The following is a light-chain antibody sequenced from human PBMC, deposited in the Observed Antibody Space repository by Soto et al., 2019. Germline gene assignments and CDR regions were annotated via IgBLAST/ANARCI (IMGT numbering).Light chain of an antibody. CDR2: GTS. CDR1: QSVNNDY. J-gene: IGKJ2*01. CDR3: QQYGPSPMYT. Sequence: DIVLTQSPGTLSLSPGERATLSCRASQSVNNDYLAWYQKKPDQAPRLLFYGTSIRATGIPDRFSGSGSGTDITLSISRLAPEDFAVYYCQQYGPSPMYTFGQGTRLEIK. V-gene: IGKV3-20*01.